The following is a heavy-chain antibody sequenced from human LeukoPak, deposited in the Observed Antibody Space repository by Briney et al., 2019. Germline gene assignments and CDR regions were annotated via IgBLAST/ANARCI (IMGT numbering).Heavy chain of an antibody. J-gene: IGHJ3*02. CDR3: AGTPAKGGNAFDI. CDR2: IIPIFGTA. Sequence: GASVKVSCKASGGTFSSYAISWVRQAPGQGLEWMGGIIPIFGTANYAQKFQGRVTITTDESTSTAYMELSSLRSEDTAVYYCAGTPAKGGNAFDIWGQGTMVTVSS. CDR1: GGTFSSYA. V-gene: IGHV1-69*05. D-gene: IGHD2-2*01.